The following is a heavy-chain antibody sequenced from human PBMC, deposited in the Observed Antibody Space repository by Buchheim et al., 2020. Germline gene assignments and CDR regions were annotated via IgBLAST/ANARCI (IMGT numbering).Heavy chain of an antibody. CDR1: GFTFSTYE. V-gene: IGHV3-48*03. J-gene: IGHJ6*02. CDR2: ISSGGSTI. CDR3: ARFPGGHYFYGIDV. Sequence: EVQLVESGGGLVQPGGSLRLSCAASGFTFSTYEMNWVRQAPGRGLEWVSHISSGGSTIYYADSVKGRFTISRDNAKNSLYLQMHSLRAEDTAVYFCARFPGGHYFYGIDVWGQGTT.